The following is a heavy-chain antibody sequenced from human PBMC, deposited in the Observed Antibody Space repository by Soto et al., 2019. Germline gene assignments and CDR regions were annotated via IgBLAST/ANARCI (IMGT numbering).Heavy chain of an antibody. D-gene: IGHD4-4*01. J-gene: IGHJ5*02. CDR1: GFTFSSYA. Sequence: VGSLRLSCAASGFTFSSYAMSWVRQAPGKGLECLSAISCSGGSTYYSDSVKGRCTSSRDNSKNTLYLHMNSLRADDTAVYYCAKGRWLQYNEAWGQGTLVPVSS. CDR3: AKGRWLQYNEA. CDR2: ISCSGGST. V-gene: IGHV3-23*01.